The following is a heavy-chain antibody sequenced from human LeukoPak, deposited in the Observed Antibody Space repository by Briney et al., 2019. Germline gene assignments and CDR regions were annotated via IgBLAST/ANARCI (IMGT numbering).Heavy chain of an antibody. V-gene: IGHV4-30-4*01. CDR2: IYYSGST. D-gene: IGHD5-18*01. CDR3: ARERYSYGYSVEYFQH. Sequence: PSETLSLTCTVSGGSISSGDYYWSWIRQPPGKGLEWIGYIYYSGSTYYNPSLKSRVTISVDTSKNQFSLKLSSVTAADTAVYYCARERYSYGYSVEYFQHWGQGTLVTVSS. CDR1: GGSISSGDYY. J-gene: IGHJ1*01.